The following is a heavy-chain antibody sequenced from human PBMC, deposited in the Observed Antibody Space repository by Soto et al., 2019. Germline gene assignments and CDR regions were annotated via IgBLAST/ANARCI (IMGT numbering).Heavy chain of an antibody. V-gene: IGHV4-59*08. Sequence: QVQLQESGPGLVKPSETLSLTCTVSRDSLTNYYCSWFRQPPGKGLEWIGYIMYSGYSAYNLSLKRRVTMSMDTSKTQFSLMLESVTATDTAVYYCARHGFGPLHGLVEVWGQGTTVIVSS. J-gene: IGHJ6*02. CDR2: IMYSGYS. CDR1: RDSLTNYY. CDR3: ARHGFGPLHGLVEV. D-gene: IGHD3-10*01.